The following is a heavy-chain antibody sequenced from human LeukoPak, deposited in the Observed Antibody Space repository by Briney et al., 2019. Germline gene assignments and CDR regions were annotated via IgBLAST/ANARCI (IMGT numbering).Heavy chain of an antibody. D-gene: IGHD3-10*01. CDR1: GYSFPSYG. CDR2: ISPYNDNT. V-gene: IGHV1-18*01. CDR3: ARHFYGSGTYYHFDY. J-gene: IGHJ4*02. Sequence: ASVKVSCKASGYSFPSYGISWVRQAPGQGPEWMGWISPYNDNTNYAQKLQGRATLTTDTSSSTAYMELRSLRSDDTAVYYCARHFYGSGTYYHFDYWGQGTLVTVSS.